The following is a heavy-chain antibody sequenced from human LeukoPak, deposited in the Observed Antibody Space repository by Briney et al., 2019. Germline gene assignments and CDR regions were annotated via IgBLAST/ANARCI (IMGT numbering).Heavy chain of an antibody. Sequence: SETLSLTCTVSGGSISSYYWSWNRQSPGKGLEWIGYIYYGGSTNYNPSLKSRVTISVDTSKNQFSLKLSSVTAADTAVYYCARRYSGSYSGHFDYWGQGTLVTVSS. D-gene: IGHD1-26*01. V-gene: IGHV4-59*08. CDR3: ARRYSGSYSGHFDY. CDR2: IYYGGST. CDR1: GGSISSYY. J-gene: IGHJ4*02.